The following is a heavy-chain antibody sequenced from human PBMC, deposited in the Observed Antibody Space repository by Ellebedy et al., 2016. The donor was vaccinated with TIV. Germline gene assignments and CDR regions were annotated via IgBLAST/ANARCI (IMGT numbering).Heavy chain of an antibody. CDR1: GFTFDDYA. CDR2: TCLDSGSI. Sequence: PGGSLRLSCVASGFTFDDYAIHWVRQVPGKGLEWVSGTCLDSGSIGYADSVGGRFTISRDNSKNSLYLQMNSLRAEDTAFYYCAKAMGSGSYISYWGQGTLVTVSS. V-gene: IGHV3-9*01. CDR3: AKAMGSGSYISY. D-gene: IGHD3-10*01. J-gene: IGHJ4*02.